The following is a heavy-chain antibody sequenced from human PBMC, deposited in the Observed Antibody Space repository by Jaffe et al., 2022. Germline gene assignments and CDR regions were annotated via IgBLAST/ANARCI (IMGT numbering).Heavy chain of an antibody. Sequence: QVQLVESGGGVVQPGGSLRLSCAASGFTFSSYGMHWVRQAPGKGLEWVAFIRYDGSNKYYADSVKGRFTISRDNSKNTLYLQMNSLRAEDTAVYYCAKAEDSVMITFGGVMGILGYWGQGTLVTVSS. CDR1: GFTFSSYG. CDR2: IRYDGSNK. D-gene: IGHD3-16*01. V-gene: IGHV3-30*02. CDR3: AKAEDSVMITFGGVMGILGY. J-gene: IGHJ4*02.